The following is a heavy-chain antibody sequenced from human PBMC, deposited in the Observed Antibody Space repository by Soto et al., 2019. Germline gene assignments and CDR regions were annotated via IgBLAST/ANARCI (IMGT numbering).Heavy chain of an antibody. D-gene: IGHD3-10*01. CDR1: GFTVSSNY. Sequence: GGSLRLSCAASGFTVSSNYMSWVRQAPGKGLEWVSVIYSGGSTYYADSVKGRFTISRHNSKNTLYLQMNSLRAEDTAVYYCARAIDGSGSYYFDYWGQGTLVTVSS. V-gene: IGHV3-53*04. CDR2: IYSGGST. CDR3: ARAIDGSGSYYFDY. J-gene: IGHJ4*02.